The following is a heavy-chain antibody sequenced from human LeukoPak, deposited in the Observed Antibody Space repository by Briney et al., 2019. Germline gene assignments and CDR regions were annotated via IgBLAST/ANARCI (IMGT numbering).Heavy chain of an antibody. Sequence: GGSLRLSCAASGFTFSNAWMSWVRQAPGKGLEWVALISQDGSNKYHADSVKGRFTISRDNSKNTLYLQMNSLRVEDTAVYYCASAWHLGIVVVMLDSWGQGTLVTVSS. J-gene: IGHJ4*02. CDR1: GFTFSNAW. CDR2: ISQDGSNK. D-gene: IGHD3-22*01. V-gene: IGHV3-30*03. CDR3: ASAWHLGIVVVMLDS.